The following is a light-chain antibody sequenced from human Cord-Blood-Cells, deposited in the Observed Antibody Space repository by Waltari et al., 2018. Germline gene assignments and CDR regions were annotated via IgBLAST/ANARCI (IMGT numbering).Light chain of an antibody. J-gene: IGKJ2*01. Sequence: EIVLTKSQATLSLSLGVRATLSCRSSQSVSSYLAWYKQKPGQAPRHLICDASTRSNVIPARFSGSGSGTDFTLTISSLEPEDFAGYYCQQRSNWPLYTFGQVTKLEIK. CDR3: QQRSNWPLYT. CDR1: QSVSSY. V-gene: IGKV3-11*01. CDR2: DAS.